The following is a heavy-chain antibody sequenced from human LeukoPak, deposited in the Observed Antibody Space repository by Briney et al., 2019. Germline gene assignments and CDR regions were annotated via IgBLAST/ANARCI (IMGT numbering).Heavy chain of an antibody. CDR2: ITGSGGNR. J-gene: IGHJ1*01. Sequence: PGGSLRLCCAGSGFTFSNYAMIWVRQAPGKGLEWVSAITGSGGNRFYAGSVKGRFTISRDNSRNTLYLQMNSLRGDDTAVYYCAKDPNGDYIGAFDFQRWGQGTQVTVSS. CDR3: AKDPNGDYIGAFDFQR. D-gene: IGHD4-17*01. V-gene: IGHV3-23*01. CDR1: GFTFSNYA.